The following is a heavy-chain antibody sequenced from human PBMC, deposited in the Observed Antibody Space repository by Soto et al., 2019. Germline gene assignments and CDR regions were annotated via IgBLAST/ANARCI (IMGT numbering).Heavy chain of an antibody. D-gene: IGHD5-18*01. CDR2: IYYSGST. Sequence: SETLSLTCTVSGVSISSSSYYWGWVRQPPGKGLEWIGSIYYSGSTYYNPSLKSRVTISVDTSKNQFSLKLSSVTAADTAVYYCARPRGSYGYHYWGQGTLVTVSS. J-gene: IGHJ4*02. CDR1: GVSISSSSYY. V-gene: IGHV4-39*01. CDR3: ARPRGSYGYHY.